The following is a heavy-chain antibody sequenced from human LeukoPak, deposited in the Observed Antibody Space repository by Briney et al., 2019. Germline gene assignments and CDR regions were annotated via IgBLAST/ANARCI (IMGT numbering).Heavy chain of an antibody. D-gene: IGHD2-15*01. CDR3: AKTLGYCSGGNCYHYFDY. CDR1: GGSVSSSSYY. Sequence: SETLSLTCTVSGGSVSSSSYYWSWIRQPPGKGLEWIGSIYYGGIFYGGSAYYNPSLKSRVTISVDTSKNQFSLKLSSVTAADTAVYYCAKTLGYCSGGNCYHYFDYWGQGTLVTVSS. J-gene: IGHJ4*02. CDR2: IYYGGIFYGGSA. V-gene: IGHV4-39*01.